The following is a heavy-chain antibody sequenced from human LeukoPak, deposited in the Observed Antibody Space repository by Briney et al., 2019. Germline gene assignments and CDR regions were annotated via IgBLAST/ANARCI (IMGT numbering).Heavy chain of an antibody. CDR1: GGTFSSYA. CDR3: AREGSGMVWGVFDP. J-gene: IGHJ5*02. D-gene: IGHD3-10*01. Sequence: GSSVKVSCKASGGTFSSYAISWVRQAPGQGLEWMGGIIPIFGTANYAQKFQGRVTITADKSTSTAYMELSSLRSEDTAVYYCAREGSGMVWGVFDPWGQGTLVTVSS. V-gene: IGHV1-69*06. CDR2: IIPIFGTA.